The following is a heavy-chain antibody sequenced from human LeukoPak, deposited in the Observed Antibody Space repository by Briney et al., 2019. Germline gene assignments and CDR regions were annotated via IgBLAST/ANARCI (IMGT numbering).Heavy chain of an antibody. CDR3: ARLPGYCSGGSCYFDY. Sequence: GESLKTSCKGSGYSFTSYWIGWVRQMPGKGLEWMGIIYPGDSDTIYSPSFQGQVTISADKSISTAYLQCSSLKASDTAMYYCARLPGYCSGGSCYFDYWGQGTLVTVSS. CDR1: GYSFTSYW. CDR2: IYPGDSDT. D-gene: IGHD2-15*01. V-gene: IGHV5-51*01. J-gene: IGHJ4*02.